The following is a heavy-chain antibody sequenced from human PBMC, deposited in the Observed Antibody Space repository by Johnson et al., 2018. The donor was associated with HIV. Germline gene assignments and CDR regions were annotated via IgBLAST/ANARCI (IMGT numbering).Heavy chain of an antibody. V-gene: IGHV3-66*01. J-gene: IGHJ3*02. CDR2: IYSGGST. CDR3: ARDRGSSWPYDAFDI. D-gene: IGHD6-13*01. Sequence: VQLVESGGGVVQPGRSLRLSCAASGFTFDDYVMHWARQAPGKGLEWVSVIYSGGSTYYADSVKGRFTISRDNSKNTLYLQMNSLRAEDTAVYYCARDRGSSWPYDAFDIWGQGTMVTVSS. CDR1: GFTFDDYV.